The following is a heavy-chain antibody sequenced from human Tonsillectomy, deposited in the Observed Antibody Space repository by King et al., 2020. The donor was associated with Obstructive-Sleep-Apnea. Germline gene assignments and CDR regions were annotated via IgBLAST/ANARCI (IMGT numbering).Heavy chain of an antibody. V-gene: IGHV3-30*02. CDR2: IRYDGRNK. CDR1: GFTFSSYG. CDR3: AKDNPTYTALPYGVVY. D-gene: IGHD5-18*01. J-gene: IGHJ4*02. Sequence: VQLVESGGGVVQPGGSLRLSCATSGFTFSSYGMHWVRQAPGKGLEWAAFIRYDGRNKCYADSVKGRFTISRDNSKNTLSLQMTSLRAEDTAVYYCAKDNPTYTALPYGVVYWGQGTLVTVSS.